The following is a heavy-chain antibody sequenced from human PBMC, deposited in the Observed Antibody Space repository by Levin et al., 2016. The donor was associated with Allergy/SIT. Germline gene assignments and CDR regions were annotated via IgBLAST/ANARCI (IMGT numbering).Heavy chain of an antibody. CDR2: IYYSGST. J-gene: IGHJ6*02. CDR1: GGSISSYY. D-gene: IGHD6-19*01. CDR3: ARVDSSGWYSYGMDV. V-gene: IGHV4-59*01. Sequence: SETLSLTCTVSGGSISSYYWSWIRQPPGKGLEWIGYIYYSGSTNYNPSLKSRVTISVDTSKNQFSLKLSSVTAADTAVYYCARVDSSGWYSYGMDVWGQGTTVTVSS.